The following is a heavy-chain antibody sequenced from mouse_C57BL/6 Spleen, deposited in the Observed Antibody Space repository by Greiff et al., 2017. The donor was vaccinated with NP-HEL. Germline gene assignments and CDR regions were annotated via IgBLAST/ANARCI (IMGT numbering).Heavy chain of an antibody. CDR1: GYTFTSYW. V-gene: IGHV1-55*01. CDR3: ARAPFYYDYDVYAMDY. J-gene: IGHJ4*01. CDR2: IYPGSGST. Sequence: QVQLQQPGAELVKPGASVKMSCKASGYTFTSYWITWVKQRPGQGLEWIGDIYPGSGSTNYNEKFKSKATLTVDTSSSTAYMQLSSLTSEDSAVYYCARAPFYYDYDVYAMDYWGQVTSVTVSS. D-gene: IGHD2-4*01.